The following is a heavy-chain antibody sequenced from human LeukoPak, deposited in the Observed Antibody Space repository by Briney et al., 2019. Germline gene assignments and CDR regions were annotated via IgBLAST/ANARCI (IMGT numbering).Heavy chain of an antibody. CDR2: ISGSGTSI. CDR1: GFTFSNFA. V-gene: IGHV3-23*01. D-gene: IGHD3-22*01. CDR3: AKNYYDSSGYYVY. J-gene: IGHJ4*02. Sequence: GGSLRLSCAASGFTFSNFAVVWVRQAPGKGLEWVCAISGSGTSIYYADSVRGRFTISRDNSKSTVSLQMNSLSAEDTAVYYCAKNYYDSSGYYVYWGQGTLVTVSS.